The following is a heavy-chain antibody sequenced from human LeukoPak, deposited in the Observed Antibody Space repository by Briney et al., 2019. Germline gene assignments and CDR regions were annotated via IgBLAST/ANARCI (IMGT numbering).Heavy chain of an antibody. CDR2: IKSKTDGGTT. V-gene: IGHV3-15*01. Sequence: GGSLRLSCAASGSGFSFSNAWMSWVRQAPGKGLEWVGRIKSKTDGGTTDYAAPVKGRFTISRDDSKNTLYLQMNSLKTEDTAVYYCTTSLAITMVRYFDYWGQGTLVTVSS. D-gene: IGHD3-10*01. CDR3: TTSLAITMVRYFDY. J-gene: IGHJ4*02. CDR1: GSGFSFSNAW.